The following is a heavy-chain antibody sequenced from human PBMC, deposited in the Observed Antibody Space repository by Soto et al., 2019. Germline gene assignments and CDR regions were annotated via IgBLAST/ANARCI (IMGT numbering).Heavy chain of an antibody. V-gene: IGHV4-34*01. CDR2: INHSGST. Sequence: PSETLSLTCAVYGGSFSGYYWSWIRQPPGKGLEWIGEINHSGSTNYNPSLKSRVTISVDTSKNQFSLKLSSVTAADTAVYYCARERRIQLWLRPFDYWGQGTPVTVSS. J-gene: IGHJ4*02. CDR3: ARERRIQLWLRPFDY. D-gene: IGHD5-18*01. CDR1: GGSFSGYY.